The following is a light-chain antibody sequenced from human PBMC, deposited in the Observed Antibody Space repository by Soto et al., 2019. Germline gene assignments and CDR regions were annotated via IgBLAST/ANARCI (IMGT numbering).Light chain of an antibody. CDR1: QSISSW. CDR2: DAS. Sequence: GDRVTITCRASQSISSWLAWYQQKPGKAPKLLIYDASSLESGVPSRFSGSGSGTEFTLTISSLQPDDFATYYCQQYKSYLFGQGTKVEIK. V-gene: IGKV1-5*01. CDR3: QQYKSYL. J-gene: IGKJ1*01.